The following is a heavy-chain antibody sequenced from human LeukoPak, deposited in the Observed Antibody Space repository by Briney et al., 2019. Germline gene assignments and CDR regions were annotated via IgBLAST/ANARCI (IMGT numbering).Heavy chain of an antibody. CDR1: GFTFSSYA. J-gene: IGHJ4*02. D-gene: IGHD3-10*01. CDR2: ISGSGGST. CDR3: AKVRFGELLITYFDY. Sequence: GGSLRLSCAASGFTFSSYAMSWVRQAPGKGLEWVSAISGSGGSTYYADSVKGRFTISRDNSKNTLYLQMNSLRAEDTAAYYCAKVRFGELLITYFDYWGQGTLVTVSS. V-gene: IGHV3-23*01.